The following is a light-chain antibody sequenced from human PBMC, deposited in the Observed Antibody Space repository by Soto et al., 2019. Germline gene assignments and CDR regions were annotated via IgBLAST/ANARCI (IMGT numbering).Light chain of an antibody. J-gene: IGKJ5*01. CDR3: QQFHNWPPIT. CDR2: GAS. CDR1: QNIGNY. V-gene: IGKV3-15*01. Sequence: IVLTQSPATLSLSPGESATLSCRASQNIGNYLAWYRQKPGQAPRLLIYGASTRATGIPARFSGSGSGTEFTLTISSLQSEDFAVYYCQQFHNWPPITFGQGTRLEIK.